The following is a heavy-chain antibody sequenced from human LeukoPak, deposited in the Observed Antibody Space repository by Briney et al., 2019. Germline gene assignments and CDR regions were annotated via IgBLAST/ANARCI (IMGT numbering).Heavy chain of an antibody. CDR1: GFTFSSYA. D-gene: IGHD4-17*01. J-gene: IGHJ4*02. CDR3: AKAHYDDYGDRFNY. V-gene: IGHV3-23*01. CDR2: VSGSGSST. Sequence: GGSLRLSCAASGFTFSSYAMSWVRQAPGKGLEWVSAVSGSGSSTYYADSVKGRFTIFRDNSKNTLYLQVNSLRAEDTAVYYCAKAHYDDYGDRFNYWGQGTLVTVSS.